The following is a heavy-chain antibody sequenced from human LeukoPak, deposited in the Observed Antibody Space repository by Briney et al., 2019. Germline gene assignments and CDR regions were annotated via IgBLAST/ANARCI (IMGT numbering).Heavy chain of an antibody. V-gene: IGHV3-23*01. J-gene: IGHJ6*03. CDR3: AKQMFYCTGEICYSGIYYYYTDV. CDR1: GFTFTTYA. D-gene: IGHD2-8*02. CDR2: IGYSGGST. Sequence: PGGSLRLSCAASGFTFTTYAMSWVRQAPGKGLEWVAAIGYSGGSTYYADSVKGRFTISRDNSKNTLYLQMNSLRAEDTAIYYCAKQMFYCTGEICYSGIYYYYTDVWGKGTTVTVS.